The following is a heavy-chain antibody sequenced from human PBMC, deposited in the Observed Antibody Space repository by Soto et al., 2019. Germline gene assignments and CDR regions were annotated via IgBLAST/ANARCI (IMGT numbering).Heavy chain of an antibody. D-gene: IGHD4-4*01. V-gene: IGHV4-31*03. CDR1: GGSITSGGYY. Sequence: SETLSLTCTVSGGSITSGGYYWSWTRQHPGKGLEWIGYIYYSGTTYYNPSLKSRVSISEDTSKNQFFLKLSSVTAADTAVYYCARVTRDDYSFDYWGQGTLVTVSS. J-gene: IGHJ4*02. CDR2: IYYSGTT. CDR3: ARVTRDDYSFDY.